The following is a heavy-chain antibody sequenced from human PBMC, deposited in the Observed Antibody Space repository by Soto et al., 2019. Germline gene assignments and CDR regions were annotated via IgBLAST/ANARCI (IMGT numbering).Heavy chain of an antibody. CDR1: GFTFSSYA. J-gene: IGHJ6*02. V-gene: IGHV3-23*01. CDR2: ISGSGGST. D-gene: IGHD3-10*01. Sequence: GGSLRLSCAASGFTFSSYAMSWVRQAPGKGLEWVSAISGSGGSTYYADSVKGRFTISRDNSKNTLYLQMNSLRAEDTAVYYCAKLGPSYGSGSPYYYGTDVWGQGTTVTVSS. CDR3: AKLGPSYGSGSPYYYGTDV.